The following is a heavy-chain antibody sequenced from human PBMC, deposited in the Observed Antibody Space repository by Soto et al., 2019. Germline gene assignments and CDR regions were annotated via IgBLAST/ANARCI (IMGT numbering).Heavy chain of an antibody. CDR3: ARKSNYYYYGMDV. V-gene: IGHV4-34*01. J-gene: IGHJ6*02. CDR1: GGSFSGYY. Sequence: SETLSLTCAVYGGSFSGYYWSWIRQPPGKGLEWIGEINHSGSTNYNPSLKSRVTISVDTSKNQFSLKLSSVTAADTAVYYCARKSNYYYYGMDVWGQGTAVTVSS. CDR2: INHSGST.